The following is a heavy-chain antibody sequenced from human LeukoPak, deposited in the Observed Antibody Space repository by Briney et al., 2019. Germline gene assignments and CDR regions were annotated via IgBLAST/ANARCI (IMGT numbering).Heavy chain of an antibody. J-gene: IGHJ4*02. Sequence: GGSLRLSCAASGFTFNNYAMNWVRQAPGKGLEWVSGISGNGGSTYYADSVKGRFTISRDNSKNTLYLQMNNLRAEDTAVYYCAKDRWARGDQVSTADSVHYWGQGTLVTVSS. V-gene: IGHV3-23*01. D-gene: IGHD5/OR15-5a*01. CDR1: GFTFNNYA. CDR2: ISGNGGST. CDR3: AKDRWARGDQVSTADSVHY.